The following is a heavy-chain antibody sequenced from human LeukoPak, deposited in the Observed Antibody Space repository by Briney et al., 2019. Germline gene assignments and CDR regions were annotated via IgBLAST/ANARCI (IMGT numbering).Heavy chain of an antibody. CDR3: ARGDCSVSGCHGGNWFDP. J-gene: IGHJ5*02. D-gene: IGHD2-15*01. V-gene: IGHV1-2*02. CDR2: INPNSGGT. Sequence: ASVKVSCKASVYIFTGYYIHWARQAPGQGLDWMGWINPNSGGTNYAQSFQGRVTMTRDTSSSTAHMELSRLGSDDTAVYYCARGDCSVSGCHGGNWFDPWGQGTLFTVSS. CDR1: VYIFTGYY.